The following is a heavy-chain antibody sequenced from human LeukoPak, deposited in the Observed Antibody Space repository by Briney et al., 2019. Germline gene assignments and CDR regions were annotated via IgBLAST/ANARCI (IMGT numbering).Heavy chain of an antibody. CDR1: GFTFSSYS. CDR3: ARVGRYFDWLLPYYYYGMDV. CDR2: ISSSSSYI. D-gene: IGHD3-9*01. V-gene: IGHV3-21*01. J-gene: IGHJ6*02. Sequence: PGGSLRLSCAASGFTFSSYSMNWVRQAPGKGLEWVSSISSSSSYIYYADSVKGRFTISRDNAKNSLYLQMNSLRAEDTAVYYCARVGRYFDWLLPYYYYGMDVWGQGTTVTVSS.